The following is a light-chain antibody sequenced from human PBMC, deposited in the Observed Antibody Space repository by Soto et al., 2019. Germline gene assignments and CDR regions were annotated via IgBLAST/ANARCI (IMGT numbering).Light chain of an antibody. Sequence: QSALTQPASVSGSPGQSLTISCTGTSSDVGSYSLVSWYQQHPGKAPKLMIYEGGKRPSGVSNRFSGSRSGNTASLTISGLQAEDEADYYCCSYAGSYVFGTGTKLTVL. CDR3: CSYAGSYV. CDR2: EGG. V-gene: IGLV2-23*01. CDR1: SSDVGSYSL. J-gene: IGLJ1*01.